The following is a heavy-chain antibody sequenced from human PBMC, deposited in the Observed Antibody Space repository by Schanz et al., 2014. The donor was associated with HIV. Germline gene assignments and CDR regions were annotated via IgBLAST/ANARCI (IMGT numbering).Heavy chain of an antibody. Sequence: QVQLVQSGAEVKKPGSSVKVSCKASGGTFSNYAISWVRQAPGQGLEWMGGIIPIFGTTNYAQKFQGRVAIIADESTSTAYMELSSLRSADTAVYFCARSETIAARPVWYFDLWGRGTLVTVSS. V-gene: IGHV1-69*01. D-gene: IGHD6-6*01. CDR3: ARSETIAARPVWYFDL. CDR1: GGTFSNYA. J-gene: IGHJ2*01. CDR2: IIPIFGTT.